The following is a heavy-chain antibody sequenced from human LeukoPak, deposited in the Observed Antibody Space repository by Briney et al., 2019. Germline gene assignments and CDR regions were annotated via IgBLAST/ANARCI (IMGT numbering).Heavy chain of an antibody. V-gene: IGHV3-23*01. CDR1: GFSFSSYS. J-gene: IGHJ6*02. CDR3: SDDPAWNRNFLI. CDR2: ISGSGGSI. Sequence: GGSLRLSCTASGFSFSSYSMNWVRRAPGKGLEWVSAISGSGGSIYYADSVKGRFTISRDNSKNTLYLQMDTLRADNTAVYFCSDDPAWNRNFLILGQGSPVTVSS. D-gene: IGHD1-1*01.